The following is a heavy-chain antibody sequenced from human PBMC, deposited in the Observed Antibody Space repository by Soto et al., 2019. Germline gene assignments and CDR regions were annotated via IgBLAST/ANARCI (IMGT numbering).Heavy chain of an antibody. CDR3: AKDRYSYGYFDY. CDR1: GFTFSSYA. CDR2: ISGSGGST. V-gene: IGHV3-23*01. D-gene: IGHD5-18*01. J-gene: IGHJ4*02. Sequence: LRLSCAASGFTFSSYAMSWVRQAPGKGLEWVSAISGSGGSTYYADSVKGRFTISRDNSKNTLYLQMNSLRAEDTAVYYCAKDRYSYGYFDYWGQGTLVTVSS.